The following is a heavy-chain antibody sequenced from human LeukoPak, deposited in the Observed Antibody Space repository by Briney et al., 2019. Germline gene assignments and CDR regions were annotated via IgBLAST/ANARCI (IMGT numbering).Heavy chain of an antibody. D-gene: IGHD2/OR15-2a*01. J-gene: IGHJ4*02. Sequence: PGGSLRLSCAASGFTFSSYGMHWVRRAPGKGLEWVAVIWYDGSNKYYADSVKGRFTISRDNSKNTLYLQMNSLRAEDTAVYYCAREEQNMPLGYWGQGTLVTVSS. V-gene: IGHV3-33*01. CDR2: IWYDGSNK. CDR1: GFTFSSYG. CDR3: AREEQNMPLGY.